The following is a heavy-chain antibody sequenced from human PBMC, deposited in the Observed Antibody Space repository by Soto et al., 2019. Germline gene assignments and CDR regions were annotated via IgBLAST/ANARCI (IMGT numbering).Heavy chain of an antibody. CDR3: TIVRVADSALDH. J-gene: IGHJ4*02. D-gene: IGHD3-10*02. CDR1: GYSFTNYW. V-gene: IGHV5-51*01. CDR2: IYPGDSNT. Sequence: PGESLKISCNGSGYSFTNYWIGWVRQMPGKGLEWMGIIYPGDSNTRYSPSFQGQVTISADKSISTAYLQWGNLRAEDTAMYYCTIVRVADSALDHWGQGTLVTVSS.